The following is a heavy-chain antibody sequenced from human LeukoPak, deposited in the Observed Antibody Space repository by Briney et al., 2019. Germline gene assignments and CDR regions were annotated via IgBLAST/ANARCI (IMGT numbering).Heavy chain of an antibody. J-gene: IGHJ4*02. CDR1: GFTFSSYA. Sequence: GGSLRLSCAASGFTFSSYAMHWVRQAPGKGLEWVAVISYDGSNKYYADSVKGRFTISRDNSKNTLYLQMNSLRAEDTAVYYCARAPFIAVAGNLDYWGQGTLVTVSS. D-gene: IGHD6-19*01. V-gene: IGHV3-30-3*01. CDR2: ISYDGSNK. CDR3: ARAPFIAVAGNLDY.